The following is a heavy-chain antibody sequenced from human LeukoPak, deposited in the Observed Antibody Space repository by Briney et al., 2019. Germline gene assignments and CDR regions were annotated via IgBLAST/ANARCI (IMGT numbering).Heavy chain of an antibody. Sequence: PGGSLRLSCAASGFTFSSYSMNWVRQAPGKGLEWVSYISSSSSTIYYADSVKGRFTISRDNAKNSLYLQMNSLRAEDTAVYYCARDLGVGAMEFDYWGQGTLVTVSS. V-gene: IGHV3-48*01. D-gene: IGHD1-26*01. CDR2: ISSSSSTI. CDR3: ARDLGVGAMEFDY. J-gene: IGHJ4*02. CDR1: GFTFSSYS.